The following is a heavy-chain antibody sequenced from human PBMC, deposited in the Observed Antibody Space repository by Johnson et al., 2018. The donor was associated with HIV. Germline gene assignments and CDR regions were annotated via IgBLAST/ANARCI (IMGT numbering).Heavy chain of an antibody. V-gene: IGHV3-30-3*01. J-gene: IGHJ3*02. CDR1: GYTFSSSA. CDR3: AKEDRITVTRVTWGAFDI. D-gene: IGHD4-17*01. Sequence: QMQLVESGGGVVRPGGSLRLSCAASGYTFSSSAMHWVRQAPAKGLEWVAVISYDANNKYYADFAKGRFILSRDNSKNTLYLQMNSLTAEDTAVYYCAKEDRITVTRVTWGAFDIWGQWTMVTVSS. CDR2: ISYDANNK.